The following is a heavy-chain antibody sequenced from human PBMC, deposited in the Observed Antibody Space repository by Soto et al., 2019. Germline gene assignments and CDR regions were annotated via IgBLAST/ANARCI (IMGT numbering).Heavy chain of an antibody. Sequence: SETLSLTCTFSGGSISSGGYYWSWIRQHPGKGLEWIGYIYYSGSTYYNPSLKSRVTISVDTSKNQFSLKLSSVTAADTAVYYCARLLRSGGSRLADYWGQGTLVTVSS. CDR1: GGSISSGGYY. CDR2: IYYSGST. V-gene: IGHV4-31*03. CDR3: ARLLRSGGSRLADY. J-gene: IGHJ4*02. D-gene: IGHD2-15*01.